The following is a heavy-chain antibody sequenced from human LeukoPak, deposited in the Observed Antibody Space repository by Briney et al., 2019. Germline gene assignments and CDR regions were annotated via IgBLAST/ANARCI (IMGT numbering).Heavy chain of an antibody. CDR3: ARELYSGTYNY. Sequence: GGSLRLSCAASGFTFSSYEMNWVRRAPGKGLEWVSYISSSGSNIYYADSVKGRFTISRDNAKNSLYLQMNSLRAEDTAVYYCARELYSGTYNYWGQGTLVTVSS. J-gene: IGHJ4*02. CDR2: ISSSGSNI. CDR1: GFTFSSYE. V-gene: IGHV3-48*03. D-gene: IGHD1-26*01.